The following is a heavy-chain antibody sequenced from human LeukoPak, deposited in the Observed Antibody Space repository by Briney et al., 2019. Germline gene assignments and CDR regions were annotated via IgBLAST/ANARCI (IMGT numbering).Heavy chain of an antibody. J-gene: IGHJ1*01. CDR2: MSSSGTKI. CDR3: ARALDLQH. CDR1: GFTFSSYE. Sequence: GGSLRLSCAASGFTFSSYEMIWVRQAPGKGLEWVSYMSSSGTKIYYADSVKGRFTISRDNAKNSLYLQMNSLRVEDTGVYYCARALDLQHWGQGTLVTVSS. V-gene: IGHV3-48*03.